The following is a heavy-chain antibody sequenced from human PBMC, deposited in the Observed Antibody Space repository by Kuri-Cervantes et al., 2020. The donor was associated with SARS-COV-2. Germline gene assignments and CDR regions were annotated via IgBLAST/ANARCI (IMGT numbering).Heavy chain of an antibody. D-gene: IGHD4-17*01. CDR3: VRGFGDYVFG. CDR2: IYYSGST. V-gene: IGHV4-39*07. CDR1: GGSISSISYY. J-gene: IGHJ4*02. Sequence: SQTLSLTCTVSGGSISSISYYWGWIRQPPVKGLEWIASIYYSGSTYYNPSLKSRVTISVDTSKNQFSLKLSSVTAADTAVYYCVRGFGDYVFGWGQGTLVTVSS.